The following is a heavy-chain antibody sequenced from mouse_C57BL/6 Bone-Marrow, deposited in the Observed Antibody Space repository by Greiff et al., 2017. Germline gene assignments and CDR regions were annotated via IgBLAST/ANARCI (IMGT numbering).Heavy chain of an antibody. CDR2: ISSGGSYT. J-gene: IGHJ3*01. D-gene: IGHD1-1*01. V-gene: IGHV5-6*01. CDR3: ARQRGLLRAWFAY. CDR1: GFTFSSYG. Sequence: EVQLQQSGGDLVKPGGSLKLSCAASGFTFSSYGMSWVRQTPDKRLEWVATISSGGSYTYYPDSVKGRFTISRDNAKNTRYLQMSSLKSEDTDMLYCARQRGLLRAWFAYWGQGTLVTVSA.